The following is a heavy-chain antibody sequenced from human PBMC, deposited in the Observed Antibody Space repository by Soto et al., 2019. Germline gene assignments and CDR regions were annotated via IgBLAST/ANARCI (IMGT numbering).Heavy chain of an antibody. CDR2: ISGSGDIT. CDR3: VKKGAYGDFYDY. Sequence: VRSRRLSCAASGFIFNSYAVRWVSQAPGKGLEWVSLISGSGDITCYADSVKGRFSISRDKFNNTLYLQMNSLRAEDTAIYYCVKKGAYGDFYDYWGQGTLVTVSS. J-gene: IGHJ4*02. D-gene: IGHD4-17*01. CDR1: GFIFNSYA. V-gene: IGHV3-23*01.